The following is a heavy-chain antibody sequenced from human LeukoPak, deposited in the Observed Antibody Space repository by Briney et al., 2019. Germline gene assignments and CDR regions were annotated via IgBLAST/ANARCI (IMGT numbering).Heavy chain of an antibody. V-gene: IGHV3-23*01. J-gene: IGHJ4*02. CDR1: GFTFSSYA. D-gene: IGHD2-15*01. Sequence: GGSLRLSCAASGFTFSSYAMSWVRQAPGKGLEWVSAISGSGGSTYYADSVKGRFTNSRDNSKNTLYLQMNSLRAEDTAVYYCAKDIWIDIVVVVAATVFDYWGQGTLVTVSS. CDR2: ISGSGGST. CDR3: AKDIWIDIVVVVAATVFDY.